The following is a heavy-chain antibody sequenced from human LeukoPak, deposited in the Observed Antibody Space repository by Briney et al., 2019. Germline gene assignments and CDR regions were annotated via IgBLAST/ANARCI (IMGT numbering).Heavy chain of an antibody. Sequence: PGGSLRLSCVASGFTFDDFAMHWIRQTPGKGLEWVSGIRWNSGRIDYAESVKGRFIISRDNAKNSLYLQMNSLRVEDSAFYYCAKDKTSGIAGPFDHWGQGTLVTVSS. V-gene: IGHV3-9*01. J-gene: IGHJ5*02. CDR1: GFTFDDFA. CDR3: AKDKTSGIAGPFDH. D-gene: IGHD6-13*01. CDR2: IRWNSGRI.